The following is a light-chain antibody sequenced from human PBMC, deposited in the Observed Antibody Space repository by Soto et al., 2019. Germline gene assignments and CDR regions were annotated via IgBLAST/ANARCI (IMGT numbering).Light chain of an antibody. CDR3: GSWDSSLSAYV. Sequence: QSVMTQPPSVSAAPGQKVTISCSGSSSNIWGNSVSWYQQLPGTAHKLLIYDDNKRPSAIPDRFSGSKSGTSATLGITGFQTGDEADYYCGSWDSSLSAYVFGTGTKLTVL. J-gene: IGLJ1*01. CDR1: SSNIWGNS. CDR2: DDN. V-gene: IGLV1-51*01.